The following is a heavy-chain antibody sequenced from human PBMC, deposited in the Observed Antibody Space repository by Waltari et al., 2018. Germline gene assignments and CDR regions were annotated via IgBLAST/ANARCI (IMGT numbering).Heavy chain of an antibody. J-gene: IGHJ4*02. Sequence: QVQLVQSGAEVKKPGASVKVSCKASGYTFTGYYMHWVRQAPGQGLEGMGRINPNSGGTNYAQKFQGRVTMTRDTSISTAYMELSRLRSDDTAVYYCARDRARWELAPNYWGQGTLVTVSS. CDR1: GYTFTGYY. CDR3: ARDRARWELAPNY. V-gene: IGHV1-2*06. D-gene: IGHD1-26*01. CDR2: INPNSGGT.